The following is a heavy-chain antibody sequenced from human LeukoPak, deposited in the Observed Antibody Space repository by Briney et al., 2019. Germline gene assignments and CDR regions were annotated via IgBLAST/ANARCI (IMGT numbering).Heavy chain of an antibody. CDR3: ARAGGYRYCSSTSCYRFAFDI. V-gene: IGHV4-39*01. CDR1: GGSISSSSYY. D-gene: IGHD2-2*02. Sequence: SETLSLTCTVSGGSISSSSYYWGWIRQPPGKGLEWIGSIYYSGSTYYNPSLESRVTISVDTSKNQFSLKLSSVTAADTAVYYCARAGGYRYCSSTSCYRFAFDIWGQGTMVTVSS. J-gene: IGHJ3*02. CDR2: IYYSGST.